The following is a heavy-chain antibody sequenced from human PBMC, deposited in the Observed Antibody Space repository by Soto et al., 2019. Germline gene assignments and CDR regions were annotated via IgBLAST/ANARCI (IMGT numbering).Heavy chain of an antibody. CDR2: ISGSGGGT. Sequence: LRLSCAASGFTFSSYAMSWVRQAPGKGLEWVSSISGSGGGTYYADSAKGRFTFSRDNSKNTLYLQMNSLRAEDTAVYYCAKFGMATTKRSPPYYIDYWGQGALVTVSS. J-gene: IGHJ4*02. CDR3: AKFGMATTKRSPPYYIDY. CDR1: GFTFSSYA. D-gene: IGHD1-1*01. V-gene: IGHV3-23*01.